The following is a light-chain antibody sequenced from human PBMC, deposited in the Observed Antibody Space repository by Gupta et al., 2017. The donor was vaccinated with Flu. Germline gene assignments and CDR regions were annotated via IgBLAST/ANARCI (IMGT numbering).Light chain of an antibody. CDR1: QSVSSY. CDR3: QQRSDWPGT. Sequence: EIVLTQSPATLSLSPGERATLSCRASQSVSSYLAWYQQKAGQAPRLLIHDASNRATGIPARFRGSGSGTDFTLTISSLEPEDFAVYYCQQRSDWPGTFGPGTKVDMK. CDR2: DAS. V-gene: IGKV3-11*01. J-gene: IGKJ3*01.